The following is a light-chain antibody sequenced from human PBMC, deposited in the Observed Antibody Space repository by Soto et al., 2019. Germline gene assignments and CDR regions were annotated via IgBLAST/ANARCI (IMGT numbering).Light chain of an antibody. CDR2: DAS. Sequence: EIVMTQSPATLSLSRGERATLSCRASQSVSSYLAWYQQKPGQAPRLLIYDASNRATGIPARFSGSGSGTAFPLTISSLEPEDFAVYYCQQRSNWPPWTFGQGTKVEIK. CDR3: QQRSNWPPWT. CDR1: QSVSSY. V-gene: IGKV3-11*01. J-gene: IGKJ1*01.